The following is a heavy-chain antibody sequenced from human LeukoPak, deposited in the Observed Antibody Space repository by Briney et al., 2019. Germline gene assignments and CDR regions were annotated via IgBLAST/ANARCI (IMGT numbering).Heavy chain of an antibody. CDR1: GGSFSGYY. D-gene: IGHD3-22*01. CDR2: INHSGST. CDR3: ARDCYYDSSGYQYYFDY. Sequence: SETLSLTCAVYGGSFSGYYWGWIRQPPGKGLEWIGEINHSGSTNYNPSLKSRVTISVDTSKNQFSLKLSSVTAADTAVYYCARDCYYDSSGYQYYFDYWGQGTLVTVSS. J-gene: IGHJ4*02. V-gene: IGHV4-34*01.